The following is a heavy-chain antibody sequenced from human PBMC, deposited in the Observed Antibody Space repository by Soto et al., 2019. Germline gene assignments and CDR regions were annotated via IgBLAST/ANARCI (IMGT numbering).Heavy chain of an antibody. D-gene: IGHD3-3*01. CDR3: ARDSPYDFWSGYSNAFDI. Sequence: PSETLSLICAVSGGSISSGGYYWSWIRQHPGKGLEWIGYIYYSGSTYYNPSLKSRVTISVDTSKNQFSLKLSSVTAADTAVYYCARDSPYDFWSGYSNAFDIWGQGTMVTVSS. CDR2: IYYSGST. V-gene: IGHV4-31*11. J-gene: IGHJ3*02. CDR1: GGSISSGGYY.